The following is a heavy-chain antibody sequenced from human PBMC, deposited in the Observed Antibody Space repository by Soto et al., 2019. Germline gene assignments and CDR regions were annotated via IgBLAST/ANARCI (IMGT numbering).Heavy chain of an antibody. CDR1: GGSVSSGNYF. CDR2: IYYNGDT. J-gene: IGHJ3*01. CDR3: ERRLIDNRNQGHAFDF. V-gene: IGHV4-39*01. D-gene: IGHD1-20*01. Sequence: QLQLQESGPGLVKPAETLSLKCAVSGGSVSSGNYFWGWIRQPPGKGLEWIGNIYYNGDTYYSPSLKSRVTMSVDTDQNQFSQRLTSVTAGDTAVYYCERRLIDNRNQGHAFDFWGKGTLVTVSS.